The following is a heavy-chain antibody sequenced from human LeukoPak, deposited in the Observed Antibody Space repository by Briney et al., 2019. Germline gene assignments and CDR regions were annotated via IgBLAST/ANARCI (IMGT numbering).Heavy chain of an antibody. CDR3: ARHNYDSSGFLKY. D-gene: IGHD3-22*01. CDR2: IYYSGST. J-gene: IGHJ4*02. CDR1: GGSFTSSSYY. Sequence: PSETLSLTCTASGGSFTSSSYYWGWIRQPPGKGLEWIGSIYYSGSTYYNPSLKSRVTISVDTSKNQFSLKLSSVTAADTAVYYCARHNYDSSGFLKYWGQGTLVTVSS. V-gene: IGHV4-39*01.